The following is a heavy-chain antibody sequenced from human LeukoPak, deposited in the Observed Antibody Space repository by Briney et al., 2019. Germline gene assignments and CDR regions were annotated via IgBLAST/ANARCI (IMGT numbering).Heavy chain of an antibody. CDR2: ISYDGSNK. CDR1: GFTFSSYA. CDR3: AREDPLITMVRGVLDY. V-gene: IGHV3-30-3*01. Sequence: GRSLRLSCAASGFTFSSYAMHWVRQAPGKGLEWVAVISYDGSNKYYADSVKGRFTISRDNSKNTLYLQMNSLRAEDTAVYYCAREDPLITMVRGVLDYWGQGTLVTVSS. J-gene: IGHJ4*02. D-gene: IGHD3-10*01.